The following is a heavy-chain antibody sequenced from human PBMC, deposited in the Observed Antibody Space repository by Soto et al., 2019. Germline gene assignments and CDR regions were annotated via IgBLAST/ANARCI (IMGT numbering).Heavy chain of an antibody. J-gene: IGHJ4*02. CDR3: TRDFAVVAATPFDS. CDR1: GFTFSRYD. V-gene: IGHV3-30-3*01. D-gene: IGHD2-15*01. CDR2: ISSDGSRT. Sequence: GGSLRLSCVASGFTFSRYDGHWVRQAPGKGLEWVAVISSDGSRTNYADSVKGRFTISRDNSKNTLYLQMNSLRPEDTAVYYCTRDFAVVAATPFDSWGPGTLVTVSS.